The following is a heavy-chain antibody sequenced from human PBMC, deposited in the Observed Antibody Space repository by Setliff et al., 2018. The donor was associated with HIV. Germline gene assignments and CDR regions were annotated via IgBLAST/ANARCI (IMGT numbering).Heavy chain of an antibody. D-gene: IGHD1-26*01. V-gene: IGHV1-46*01. J-gene: IGHJ3*02. CDR1: GYTFTSYY. CDR2: INPSGGST. CDR3: ARGYSGSYYEDAFDI. Sequence: ASVKVSCKASGYTFTSYYIHWVRQAPGQGLGWMGIINPSGGSTSYAQRFQGRVTMTRGTSTSTVYMELGSLRSEDTAVYYCARGYSGSYYEDAFDIWGQGTMVTVSS.